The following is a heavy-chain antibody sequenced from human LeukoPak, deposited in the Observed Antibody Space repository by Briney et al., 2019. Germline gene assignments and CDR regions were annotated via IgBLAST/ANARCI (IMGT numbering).Heavy chain of an antibody. D-gene: IGHD2-2*01. CDR2: IIPIFGTA. CDR3: ARDCSTSCYLDYYYYGMDV. CDR1: GGTFSSYA. J-gene: IGHJ6*02. Sequence: ASVKVSCKASGGTFSSYAISWVRQAPGQGLEWMGGIIPIFGTANYAQKFQGRVTITADESTSTAYMELSSLRSEDTAVYYCARDCSTSCYLDYYYYGMDVWGQGTTVTVSS. V-gene: IGHV1-69*13.